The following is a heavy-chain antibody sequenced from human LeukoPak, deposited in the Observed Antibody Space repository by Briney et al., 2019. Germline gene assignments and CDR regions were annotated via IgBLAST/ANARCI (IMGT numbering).Heavy chain of an antibody. D-gene: IGHD3-9*01. CDR2: INGGGGTG. CDR1: GFTFISYA. J-gene: IGHJ4*02. CDR3: AKSLGETNYDILAAFDY. V-gene: IGHV3-23*01. Sequence: GGSLRLSCAGSGFTFISYAMSEVRQAPGKGPEWVSAINGGGGTGYDEDSVKGRLIISRDNCRNTLYLQMDSLRAEDTAVYVCAKSLGETNYDILAAFDYWGQGTLVTVSS.